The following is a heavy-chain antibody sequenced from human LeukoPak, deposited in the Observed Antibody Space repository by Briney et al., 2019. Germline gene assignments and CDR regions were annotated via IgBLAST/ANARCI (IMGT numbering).Heavy chain of an antibody. D-gene: IGHD4-23*01. CDR3: ARDTEDYGGNFPLDY. Sequence: GGSLRLSCAASGFTFKTYTMHWVRQAPGMGLEWVSSISSSSSYIFYADSVKGRFTISRDNAKNSLYLQMSSLRAEDAAVYYCARDTEDYGGNFPLDYWGQGTLVTVSS. V-gene: IGHV3-21*01. CDR1: GFTFKTYT. J-gene: IGHJ4*02. CDR2: ISSSSSYI.